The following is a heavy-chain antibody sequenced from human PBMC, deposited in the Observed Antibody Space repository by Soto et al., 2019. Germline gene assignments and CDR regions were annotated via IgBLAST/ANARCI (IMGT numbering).Heavy chain of an antibody. CDR3: AREQLAHVYFDY. Sequence: SETLSLTCTVSGGSISSGGYYWSWIRQHPGKGLEWIGYIYYSGSTYYNPSLKSRVTISVDTSKNQFSLKLSSVTAADTAVYYCAREQLAHVYFDYWGRGTLVTVSS. J-gene: IGHJ4*02. CDR1: GGSISSGGYY. CDR2: IYYSGST. V-gene: IGHV4-31*03. D-gene: IGHD6-6*01.